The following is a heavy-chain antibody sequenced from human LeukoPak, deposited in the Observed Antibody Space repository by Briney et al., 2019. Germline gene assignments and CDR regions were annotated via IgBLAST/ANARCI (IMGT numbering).Heavy chain of an antibody. CDR2: IKSKTDGGTT. J-gene: IGHJ4*02. CDR1: GFTFSNAC. V-gene: IGHV3-15*01. CDR3: TTDRGSSRFFDY. Sequence: GGSLRLSCAASGFTFSNACMSWVRQAPGKGLEWVGRIKSKTDGGTTDYAAPVKGRFTISRDDSKNTLYLQMNSLKTEDTAVYYCTTDRGSSRFFDYWGQGTLVTVSS. D-gene: IGHD6-13*01.